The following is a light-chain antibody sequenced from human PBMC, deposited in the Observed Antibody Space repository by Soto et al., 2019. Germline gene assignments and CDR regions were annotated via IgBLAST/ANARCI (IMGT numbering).Light chain of an antibody. J-gene: IGLJ2*01. CDR2: RNT. CDR1: SSNIGAGYD. CDR3: QSYDSSLSGVV. V-gene: IGLV1-40*01. Sequence: QSVLTQPPSVSGAPGQRVTISCTGSSSNIGAGYDVQWYQQLPGTAPKLLMFRNTNRPSGVPDRFSGSKSGTSASLAITGLQAEDEGDYYCQSYDSSLSGVVFGGGTKVTVL.